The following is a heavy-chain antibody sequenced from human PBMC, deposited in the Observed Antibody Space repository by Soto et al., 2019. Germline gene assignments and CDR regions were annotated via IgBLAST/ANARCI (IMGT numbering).Heavy chain of an antibody. CDR1: GFSLTNTGVT. Sequence: QITLKESGPSLVKPTQTLTLTCTFSGFSLTNTGVTVGWIRQPPGKALEWLALVYWHDDKRYNPSLRNRLTIAKDTSKNRVVLTLANVGPVDTATYDCAHSLLEILTGPFDSRGRGTLVTVSS. CDR3: AHSLLEILTGPFDS. J-gene: IGHJ5*01. D-gene: IGHD3-9*01. V-gene: IGHV2-5*01. CDR2: VYWHDDK.